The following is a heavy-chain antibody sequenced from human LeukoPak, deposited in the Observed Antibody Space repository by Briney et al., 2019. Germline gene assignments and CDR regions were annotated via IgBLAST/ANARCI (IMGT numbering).Heavy chain of an antibody. D-gene: IGHD2-15*01. J-gene: IGHJ5*02. V-gene: IGHV3-48*01. Sequence: NPGGSLRLSCAASGFTFSSYSMNWVRQAPGKGLEWVSYISSSSSTIYYADSVKGRFTISRDNAKNSLYLQMNSLRAEDTAVYYCAREVAGISGRWFDPWGQGTLVTVSS. CDR3: AREVAGISGRWFDP. CDR1: GFTFSSYS. CDR2: ISSSSSTI.